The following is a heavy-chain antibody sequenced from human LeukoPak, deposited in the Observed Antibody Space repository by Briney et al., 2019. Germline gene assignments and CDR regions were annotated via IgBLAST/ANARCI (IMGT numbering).Heavy chain of an antibody. Sequence: SETLSLTCTVSGGSISSCYWSWIRQPAGKGLEWIGRIYTSGSTNYNPSLKSRVTMSVDTSKNQFSLKLSSVPAADTAVYYCESGYSSSWYSYWGQGTLVTVSS. CDR1: GGSISSCY. J-gene: IGHJ4*02. CDR3: ESGYSSSWYSY. D-gene: IGHD6-13*01. V-gene: IGHV4-4*07. CDR2: IYTSGST.